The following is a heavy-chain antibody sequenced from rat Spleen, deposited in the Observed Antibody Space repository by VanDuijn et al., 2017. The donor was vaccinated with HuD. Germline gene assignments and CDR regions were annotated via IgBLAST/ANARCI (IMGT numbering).Heavy chain of an antibody. CDR1: GFTFSNYY. Sequence: EVQLVESDGGLVQPGRSMKLSCAASGFTFSNYYMAWVRQAPTKGLEWVAYITAGGGSTYYRDSVKGRFTISRDNAKSTLYLQMDSLRSEDTATYYCTTYYYDGPDYWGQGVMVTVSS. D-gene: IGHD1-12*02. CDR3: TTYYYDGPDY. V-gene: IGHV5-27*01. CDR2: ITAGGGST. J-gene: IGHJ2*01.